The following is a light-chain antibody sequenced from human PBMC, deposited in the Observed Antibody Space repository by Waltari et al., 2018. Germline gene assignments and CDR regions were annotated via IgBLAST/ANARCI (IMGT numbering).Light chain of an antibody. J-gene: IGLJ1*01. CDR2: ECS. V-gene: IGLV2-14*01. CDR1: SSDVGGYNY. CDR3: SSYTGSSTPYV. Sequence: QSALTQPASVSGSPGQSITIPCTGTSSDVGGYNYVSCYQQHPAKAPKLMIYECSQGPSGVSKRFSGSKSGHTGSLTISGLQAEDEADYYCSSYTGSSTPYVFGTGTKVTVL.